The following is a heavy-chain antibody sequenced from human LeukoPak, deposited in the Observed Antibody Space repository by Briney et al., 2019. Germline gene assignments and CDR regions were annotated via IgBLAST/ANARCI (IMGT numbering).Heavy chain of an antibody. CDR3: AELGITMIGGV. CDR1: GFTFSSYA. D-gene: IGHD3-10*02. Sequence: GGSLRLSCAVSGFTFSSYAMSWVRQAPGRGLEWVSGISSSGSTIYYADSVKGRFTISRDNAKNSLYLQMNSLRAEDTAVYYCAELGITMIGGVWGKGTTVTISS. V-gene: IGHV3-48*03. CDR2: ISSSGSTI. J-gene: IGHJ6*04.